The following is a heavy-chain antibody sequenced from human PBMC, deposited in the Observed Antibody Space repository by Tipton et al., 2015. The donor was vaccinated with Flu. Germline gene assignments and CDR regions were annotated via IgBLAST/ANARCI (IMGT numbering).Heavy chain of an antibody. D-gene: IGHD5/OR15-5a*01. J-gene: IGHJ5*02. CDR1: GGSISSGSYF. CDR2: IPTSGST. Sequence: TLSLTCTVSGGSISSGSYFWGWIRQPAGEGLEWIGHIPTSGSTNYNPPLKRRLTLSVDTSKNQFSLRLTSATATDTALYYCARHERGVSTFPWGQGTLVTVSS. CDR3: ARHERGVSTFP. V-gene: IGHV4-61*09.